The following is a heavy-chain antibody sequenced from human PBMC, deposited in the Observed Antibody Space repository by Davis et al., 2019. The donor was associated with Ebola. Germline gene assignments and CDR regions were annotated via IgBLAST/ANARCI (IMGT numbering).Heavy chain of an antibody. CDR3: ARDWEDQVRFLEWFVPGY. Sequence: MPSETLSLTCAVYGGSFSGYYWSWIRQPPGKGLEWIGEINHSGSTNYNPSLKSRVTISVDTSKNQFSLKLSSVTAEDTAVYYCARDWEDQVRFLEWFVPGYWGQGTLVTVSS. CDR2: INHSGST. V-gene: IGHV4-34*01. D-gene: IGHD3-3*01. CDR1: GGSFSGYY. J-gene: IGHJ4*02.